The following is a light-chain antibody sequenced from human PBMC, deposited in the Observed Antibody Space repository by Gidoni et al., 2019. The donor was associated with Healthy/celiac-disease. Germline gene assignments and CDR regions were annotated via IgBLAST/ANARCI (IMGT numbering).Light chain of an antibody. J-gene: IGKJ4*01. V-gene: IGKV3-11*01. CDR1: QSVSSY. CDR3: QQRSNWPRT. CDR2: DAS. Sequence: IVLTQSPATLYLSPGERATLSCRASQSVSSYLAWYQQKPGQAPRLLIYDASNRATGIPSRFSGSGSGTDFTLTISSLEPEDFAVYYCQQRSNWPRTFGGGTKVEIK.